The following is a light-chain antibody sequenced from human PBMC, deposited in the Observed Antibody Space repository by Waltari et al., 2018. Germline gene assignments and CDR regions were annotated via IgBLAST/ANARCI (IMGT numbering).Light chain of an antibody. Sequence: QLVLTQSPSASASLGASAKLTCTLSSGHSSHIIPWHHQQPEKGPRYLMKVNSDGSHSKGDEIPDRFSGSSSGAERYLTISSLQSEDEADYYCQTGGHGTWVFGGGTKLTVL. CDR1: SGHSSHI. V-gene: IGLV4-69*01. CDR2: VNSDGSH. J-gene: IGLJ3*02. CDR3: QTGGHGTWV.